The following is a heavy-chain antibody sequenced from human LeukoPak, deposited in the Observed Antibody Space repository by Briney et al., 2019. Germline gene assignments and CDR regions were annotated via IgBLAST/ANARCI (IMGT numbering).Heavy chain of an antibody. CDR1: GGTFSSYA. J-gene: IGHJ4*02. D-gene: IGHD5-24*01. V-gene: IGHV1-69*05. CDR2: IIPIFGTA. CDR3: ARSYVEMAIVGFDY. Sequence: SVKVSCKASGGTFSSYAISWVRQAPGQGLEWMGGIIPIFGTANYAQKFQGRVTITTDESTSIAYMELSSLRSEDTAVYYCARSYVEMAIVGFDYWGQGTLVTVSS.